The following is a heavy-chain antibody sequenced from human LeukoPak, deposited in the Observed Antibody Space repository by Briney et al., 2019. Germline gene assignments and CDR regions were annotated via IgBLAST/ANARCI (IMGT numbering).Heavy chain of an antibody. CDR3: AKDAGDFWSGYLGDY. J-gene: IGHJ4*02. CDR2: IRYDGRNK. CDR1: GLTFSNYG. Sequence: TGGSLRLSCAAAGLTFSNYGMHWVRQAPGKGLQWVAYIRYDGRNKYSADSVKGRFTIYRDNSKSTLYLQMNSLRAEDTAIYYCAKDAGDFWSGYLGDYWGQGTLVTVSS. V-gene: IGHV3-30*02. D-gene: IGHD3-3*01.